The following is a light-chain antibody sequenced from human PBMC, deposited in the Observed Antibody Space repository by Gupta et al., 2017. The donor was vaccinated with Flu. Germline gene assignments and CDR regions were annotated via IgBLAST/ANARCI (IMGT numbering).Light chain of an antibody. CDR3: ATWDDFLSGPL. Sequence: QSVLPQPPSVTGTPGPTVTISCSGSSSNIGSRLVYWYQQVPGAAPKLLLFRDSQRPSGVPDRFSGSRSGTSASLAISGLHSEDEAHYYCATWDDFLSGPLFGGGTQLTVL. J-gene: IGLJ2*01. CDR1: SSNIGSRL. CDR2: RDS. V-gene: IGLV1-47*01.